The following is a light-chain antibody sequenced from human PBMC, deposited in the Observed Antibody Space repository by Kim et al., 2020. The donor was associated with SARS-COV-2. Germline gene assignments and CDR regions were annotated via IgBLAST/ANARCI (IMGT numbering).Light chain of an antibody. V-gene: IGLV1-40*01. CDR3: QSFDSSVSGSAV. Sequence: VTISCTGINSNIRAVHYVHCYQQFPGAAPKLLIYDSTIRPLGVPDRFSGSKSGTSASLAITGLQAEDEAVFYCQSFDSSVSGSAVFGGGTQLTFL. CDR2: DST. CDR1: NSNIRAVHY. J-gene: IGLJ2*01.